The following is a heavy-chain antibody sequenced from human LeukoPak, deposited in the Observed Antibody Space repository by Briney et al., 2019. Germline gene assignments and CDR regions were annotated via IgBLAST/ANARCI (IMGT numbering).Heavy chain of an antibody. J-gene: IGHJ4*02. CDR2: IYYGGST. CDR3: ACEIQLWSKFDY. V-gene: IGHV4-59*01. Sequence: SETLSLTCTVSGGSISSYYWSWIRQPPGKGLEWIGYIYYGGSTNYNPSLKSRVTISVDTSKNQFSLKLSSVTAADTAVYYCACEIQLWSKFDYWGQGTLVTVSS. CDR1: GGSISSYY. D-gene: IGHD5-18*01.